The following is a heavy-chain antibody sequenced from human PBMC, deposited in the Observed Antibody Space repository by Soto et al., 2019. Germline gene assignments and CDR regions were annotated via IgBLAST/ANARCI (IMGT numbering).Heavy chain of an antibody. CDR3: ARGGYDYIWGNFRHHFDS. D-gene: IGHD3-16*02. CDR2: LSSKNRPI. Sequence: EVQLVESGGGLVQPGGSLRLSCATSGFSFSNFSMNWVRQTPGKGLEWVSYLSSKNRPIYDADSVKGRFTVSRDNAKNSLYLQMNSLRDEDTAVYYCARGGYDYIWGNFRHHFDSWGQGTLVTVSS. J-gene: IGHJ4*02. V-gene: IGHV3-48*02. CDR1: GFSFSNFS.